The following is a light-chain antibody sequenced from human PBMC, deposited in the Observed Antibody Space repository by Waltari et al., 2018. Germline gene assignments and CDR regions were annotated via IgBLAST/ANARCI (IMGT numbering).Light chain of an antibody. CDR2: SNK. V-gene: IGLV1-44*01. Sequence: QSVLTQPPSVSGAPGQRVTISCSGSRPTIRNNNVNWYQQVPGTAPKRLIFSNKQRSSGVPDRCSGSKSGTSASLAISGLQSEDEADYFCAAWDDSLNGLFGGGTKLTVL. CDR3: AAWDDSLNGL. CDR1: RPTIRNNN. J-gene: IGLJ2*01.